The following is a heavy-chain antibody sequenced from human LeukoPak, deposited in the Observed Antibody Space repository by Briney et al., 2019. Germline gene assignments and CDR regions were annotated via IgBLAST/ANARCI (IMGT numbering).Heavy chain of an antibody. J-gene: IGHJ4*02. CDR3: VCGITRIVVF. V-gene: IGHV4-4*07. CDR2: IYTSGST. CDR1: GGSISSYY. D-gene: IGHD3-22*01. Sequence: SSETLSLTCTVSGGSISSYYWSWIRQPPGKGLEWIGRIYTSGSTNYNPSLNCRVTMSVDTSKSHLSLKLTSVTAADSAVYYCVCGITRIVVFWGQGTLVTVSS.